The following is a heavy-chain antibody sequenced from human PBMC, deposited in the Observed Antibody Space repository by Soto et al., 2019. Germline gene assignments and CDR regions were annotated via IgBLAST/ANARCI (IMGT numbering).Heavy chain of an antibody. CDR1: GFTFSRNV. Sequence: QVQLVESGGGVVQPGRSLRLSCAGSGFTFSRNVMHWVRQAPGKGLEWVAFISYDGSNKYYADSVKGRFTNSRDNSKNTLYLQMNSLRPEDTSVYYCASGYCSTTSCFYGMDVWGQGTTVTVSS. V-gene: IGHV3-30-3*01. CDR2: ISYDGSNK. J-gene: IGHJ6*02. D-gene: IGHD2-2*01. CDR3: ASGYCSTTSCFYGMDV.